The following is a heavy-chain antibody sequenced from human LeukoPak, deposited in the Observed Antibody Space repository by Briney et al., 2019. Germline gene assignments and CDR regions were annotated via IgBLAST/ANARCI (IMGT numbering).Heavy chain of an antibody. CDR3: ARDRSISDLNNWFDP. CDR2: IIPIFGTA. V-gene: IGHV1-69*05. J-gene: IGHJ5*02. Sequence: ASVKVSCKASGGTFSSYAISWVRQAPGQGLEWMGGIIPIFGTANYAQKFQGRVTITTDESTSTAYMELSSLRSEDTAVYYCARDRSISDLNNWFDPWGQGTLVTVSS. D-gene: IGHD6-6*01. CDR1: GGTFSSYA.